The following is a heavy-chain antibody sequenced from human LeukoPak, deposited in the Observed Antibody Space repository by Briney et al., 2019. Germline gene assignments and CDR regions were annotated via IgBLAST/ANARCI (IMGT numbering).Heavy chain of an antibody. CDR1: GGSFSGYY. CDR2: IYYSGST. J-gene: IGHJ6*02. Sequence: SETLSLTCAVYGGSFSGYYWSWIRQPPGKGLEWIGYIYYSGSTNYNPSLKSRVTISVDTSKNQFSLKLSSVTAADTAVYYCARDSVNYYDSSGYYYGTWYYYYGMDVWGQGTTVTVSS. V-gene: IGHV4-59*01. CDR3: ARDSVNYYDSSGYYYGTWYYYYGMDV. D-gene: IGHD3-22*01.